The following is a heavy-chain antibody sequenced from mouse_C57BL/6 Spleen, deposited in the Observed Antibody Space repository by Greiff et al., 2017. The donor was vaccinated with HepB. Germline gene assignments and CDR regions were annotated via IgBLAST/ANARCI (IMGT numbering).Heavy chain of an antibody. CDR1: GYSITSGYY. J-gene: IGHJ1*03. D-gene: IGHD1-1*01. V-gene: IGHV3-6*01. CDR2: ISYDGSN. Sequence: EVQLQQSGPGLVKPSQSLSLTCSVTGYSITSGYYWNWIRQFPGNKLEWMGYISYDGSNNYNPSLKNRISITRDTSKNQFFLKLISVTTEDTATYYCASHYYGSSWYFDVWGTGTTVTVSS. CDR3: ASHYYGSSWYFDV.